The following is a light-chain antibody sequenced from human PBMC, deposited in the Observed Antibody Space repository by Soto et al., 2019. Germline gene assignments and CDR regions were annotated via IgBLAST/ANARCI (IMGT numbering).Light chain of an antibody. CDR1: QSISSW. Sequence: IQRTQSPSSLSASLGARVIITGRASQSISSWLAWYQQQPGKAPKLLIYKASSLESGVPSRFSGSGSGTESTLTISSLPPDDFATYDCQHYNSYWTFGQGTKGDIK. J-gene: IGKJ1*01. CDR2: KAS. CDR3: QHYNSYWT. V-gene: IGKV1-5*03.